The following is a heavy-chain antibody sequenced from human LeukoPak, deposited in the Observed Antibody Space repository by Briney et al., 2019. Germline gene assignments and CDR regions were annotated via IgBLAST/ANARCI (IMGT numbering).Heavy chain of an antibody. D-gene: IGHD3-10*01. CDR1: GFTFSTSV. V-gene: IGHV3-23*01. Sequence: PGGSLRLSCAASGFTFSTSVMTWVRQAPGKGLEWVSAISAGGDSTFYADSVKGRFTISRDKSKNTVFLQMTTLRPDDTAMYYCAKGAGGPFEFWGQGTLVTVSS. CDR3: AKGAGGPFEF. J-gene: IGHJ4*02. CDR2: ISAGGDST.